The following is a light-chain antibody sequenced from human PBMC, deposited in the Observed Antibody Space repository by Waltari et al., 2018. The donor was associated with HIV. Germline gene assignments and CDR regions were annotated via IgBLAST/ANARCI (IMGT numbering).Light chain of an antibody. Sequence: EVVMTQSPATLSVSPGASATLSCRASQSVGSNLAWYQQKPGQAPRLLIYGASTRATGVPARFTGSGSGTEFTLTISSLQSEDFAVYYCHQYNNWPPVTFGGGTKVEIK. V-gene: IGKV3-15*01. CDR1: QSVGSN. CDR3: HQYNNWPPVT. CDR2: GAS. J-gene: IGKJ4*01.